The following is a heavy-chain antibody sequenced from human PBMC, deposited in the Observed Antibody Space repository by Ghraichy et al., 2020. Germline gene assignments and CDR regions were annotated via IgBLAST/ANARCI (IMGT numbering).Heavy chain of an antibody. D-gene: IGHD6-13*01. V-gene: IGHV1-18*04. Sequence: SVKVSCKASGYSFTNYGISWVRQAPGQGLEWMGWINPYNGNTKYAQKLQGRVSMTTDTTTSTAYMELRSLRSDDTAVYYCATGYSSSPTGHWFDPWGQGTLVTVSS. CDR2: INPYNGNT. J-gene: IGHJ5*02. CDR3: ATGYSSSPTGHWFDP. CDR1: GYSFTNYG.